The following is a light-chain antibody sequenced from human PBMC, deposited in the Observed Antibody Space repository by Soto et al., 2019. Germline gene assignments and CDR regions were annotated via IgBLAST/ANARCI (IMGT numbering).Light chain of an antibody. J-gene: IGLJ1*01. CDR1: SSDVGAYNY. Sequence: QSALPHPRSVSGSPGQSVTISCTGSSSDVGAYNYVSWYQHNTGKAPKLLIYDVNKRPSGVPDRFSGSKFGNTASLTISGLQADDEATCYCCSYAGSYDYVFGTGTKVTVL. CDR2: DVN. CDR3: CSYAGSYDYV. V-gene: IGLV2-11*01.